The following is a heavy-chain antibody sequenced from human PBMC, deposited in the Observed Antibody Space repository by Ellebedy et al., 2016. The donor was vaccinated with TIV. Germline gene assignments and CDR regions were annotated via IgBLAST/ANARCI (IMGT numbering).Heavy chain of an antibody. V-gene: IGHV1-46*01. Sequence: ASVKVSCXASGYTFTSYYMHWVRQAPGQGLEWMGIINPSGGSTSYAQKFQGRVTMTRDTSTSTVYMELSSLRSEDTAVYYCAGSSSWYREKIDYWGQGTLVTVSS. CDR3: AGSSSWYREKIDY. CDR1: GYTFTSYY. D-gene: IGHD6-13*01. J-gene: IGHJ4*02. CDR2: INPSGGST.